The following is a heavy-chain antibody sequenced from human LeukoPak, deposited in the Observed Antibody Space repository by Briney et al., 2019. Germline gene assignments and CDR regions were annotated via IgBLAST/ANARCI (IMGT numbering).Heavy chain of an antibody. J-gene: IGHJ4*02. CDR3: ARVWAGGDFPFDY. Sequence: PSETLSLTCAVSGVSISSSNWWSWVRQPPGKGLEWIGEIYHSGSTNYNPSLKSRVTISVDKPKNQFSLKLSSVTAADTAVYYCARVWAGGDFPFDYWGQGTLVTVSS. D-gene: IGHD2-21*02. CDR2: IYHSGST. V-gene: IGHV4-4*02. CDR1: GVSISSSNW.